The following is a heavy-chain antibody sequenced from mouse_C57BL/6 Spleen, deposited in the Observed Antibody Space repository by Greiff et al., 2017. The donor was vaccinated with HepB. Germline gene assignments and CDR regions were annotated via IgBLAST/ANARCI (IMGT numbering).Heavy chain of an antibody. CDR1: GYTFTSYW. D-gene: IGHD1-1*01. V-gene: IGHV1-55*01. J-gene: IGHJ1*03. Sequence: VQLQQPGAELVKPGASVKMSCKASGYTFTSYWITWVKQRPGQGLEWIGDIYPGSGSTNYNEKFKSKATLTVDTSSSTAYMQHSSLTSEDSAVYYWERQDYYGSSSYFDVWGKGTTVTVSS. CDR3: ERQDYYGSSSYFDV. CDR2: IYPGSGST.